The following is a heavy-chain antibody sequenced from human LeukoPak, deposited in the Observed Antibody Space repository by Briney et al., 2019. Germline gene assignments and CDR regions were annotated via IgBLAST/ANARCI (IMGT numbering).Heavy chain of an antibody. CDR3: AKESQTYYDIMTGYPNYYFDY. CDR2: ISGSGANT. CDR1: KFTFSTSA. J-gene: IGHJ4*02. D-gene: IGHD3-9*01. Sequence: PGWSLRLSCAASKFTFSTSAMSWVRQAPGKGLEWVSAISGSGANTYYVDSVKSRFTISRDNSKNTLYLEMSSLRSDDTAVYYCAKESQTYYDIMTGYPNYYFDYWGQGTLVTVSS. V-gene: IGHV3-23*01.